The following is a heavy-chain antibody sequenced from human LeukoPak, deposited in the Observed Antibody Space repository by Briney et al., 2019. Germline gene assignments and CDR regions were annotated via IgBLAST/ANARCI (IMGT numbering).Heavy chain of an antibody. V-gene: IGHV4-59*08. CDR3: ARHKGGCSGGSCYNWYFDL. Sequence: SETLSLTCTVSGGSTNSYYWSWIRQPPGKGLEWIGYIYFSGSTNYNPSLKSRVTISVDTSEKQFSLKLTSVTAADTAVYYCARHKGGCSGGSCYNWYFDLGGRGTLVTVSS. D-gene: IGHD2-15*01. CDR1: GGSTNSYY. CDR2: IYFSGST. J-gene: IGHJ2*01.